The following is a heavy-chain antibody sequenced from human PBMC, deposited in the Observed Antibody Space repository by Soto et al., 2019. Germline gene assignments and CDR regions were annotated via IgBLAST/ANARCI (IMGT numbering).Heavy chain of an antibody. D-gene: IGHD6-19*01. CDR2: ISSTGRTI. J-gene: IGHJ4*02. CDR3: ARSYSSGWEFDY. Sequence: GRSLRLSCGASGFTFSNYYMSWIRQAPGKGLEWVSYISSTGRTICYADSVKGRFTVSRDNAQNSLSLKLNSLRVEDTAVYYCARSYSSGWEFDYWGQGTQVTVSS. CDR1: GFTFSNYY. V-gene: IGHV3-11*01.